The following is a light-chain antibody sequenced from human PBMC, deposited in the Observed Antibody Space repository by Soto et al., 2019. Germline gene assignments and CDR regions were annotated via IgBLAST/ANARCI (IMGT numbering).Light chain of an antibody. CDR2: DAS. V-gene: IGKV1-5*01. CDR1: QSISSW. J-gene: IGKJ1*01. Sequence: DIQMTQSPSTLSASVGDRVTITCRASQSISSWLAWYQQKPGKAPKLLIYDASSLESGVPSRFSGSGSGTEFTLTISSLQPDDFAVYFCQVYGSSSKTFGQGTRVEFK. CDR3: QVYGSSSKT.